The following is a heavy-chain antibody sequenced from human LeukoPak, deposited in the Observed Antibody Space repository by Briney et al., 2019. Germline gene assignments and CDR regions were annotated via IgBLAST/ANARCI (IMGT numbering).Heavy chain of an antibody. Sequence: AGGSLRLSCAASGFTFSSYVMSWVRQAPGKGLEWVSALSGSGATTYYGDSVKGRFTISRDNSKNTLYLQMHSLRAEDTAVYYCARELLGPLVGATYSLDYWGQGTLVTVSS. CDR2: LSGSGATT. CDR1: GFTFSSYV. V-gene: IGHV3-23*01. J-gene: IGHJ4*02. CDR3: ARELLGPLVGATYSLDY. D-gene: IGHD1-26*01.